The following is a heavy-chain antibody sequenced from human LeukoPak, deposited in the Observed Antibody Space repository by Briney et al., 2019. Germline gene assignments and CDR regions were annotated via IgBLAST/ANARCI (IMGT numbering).Heavy chain of an antibody. CDR1: GFTFSNYW. Sequence: GGSLRLSCVASGFTFSNYWMTWVRQAPGKGLEWVANIKPDGSAKHFVDSVRGRFTISRDNAKDSLYLQMNSLRAEDTAVYYCVRGSSGTVVRGIAWAWFDPWGQGTLVTVSS. J-gene: IGHJ5*02. V-gene: IGHV3-7*05. CDR3: VRGSSGTVVRGIAWAWFDP. D-gene: IGHD3-10*01. CDR2: IKPDGSAK.